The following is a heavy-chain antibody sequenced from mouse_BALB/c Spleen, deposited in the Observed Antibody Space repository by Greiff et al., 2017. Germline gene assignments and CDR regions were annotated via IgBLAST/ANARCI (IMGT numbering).Heavy chain of an antibody. CDR2: ISSGGST. Sequence: EVKLVESGGGLVKPGGSLKLSCAASGFTFSSYAMSWVRQTPEKRLEWVASISSGGSTYYPDSVKGRFTISRDNARNILYLQMSSLRSEDTAMYYCAIYRYNAMDYWGQGTSVTVSS. CDR3: AIYRYNAMDY. J-gene: IGHJ4*01. D-gene: IGHD2-14*01. CDR1: GFTFSSYA. V-gene: IGHV5-6-5*01.